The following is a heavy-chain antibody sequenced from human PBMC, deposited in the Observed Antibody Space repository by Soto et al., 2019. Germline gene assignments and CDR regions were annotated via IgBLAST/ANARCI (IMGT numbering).Heavy chain of an antibody. CDR3: TCWIAARCS. J-gene: IGHJ4*02. CDR2: TKNRSQRYTI. V-gene: IGHV3-72*01. D-gene: IGHD6-6*01. CDR1: GFSVSDHY. Sequence: EVQLVESGGGLVQPGGSLRLSCAASGFSVSDHYLDWVRQAPGKGLEWVARTKNRSQRYTIEYAASVKGRFTISRDDSKNTLYLQMNSLKSEDTAVYYCTCWIAARCSWGQGTMVTVAS.